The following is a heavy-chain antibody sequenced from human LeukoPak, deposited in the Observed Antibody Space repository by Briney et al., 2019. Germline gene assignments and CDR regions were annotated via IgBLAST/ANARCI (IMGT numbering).Heavy chain of an antibody. Sequence: SETLSLTCTVSGGSISSYYWSWIRQPPGKGLEWIGYIYYSGSTNYNPSLKSRVTISVDTSKNQFSLKLSSVTAADTAVYYCAGHYYYGSGSYYKSPPLDYWGQGTLVTVSS. V-gene: IGHV4-59*08. J-gene: IGHJ4*02. CDR1: GGSISSYY. CDR2: IYYSGST. D-gene: IGHD3-10*01. CDR3: AGHYYYGSGSYYKSPPLDY.